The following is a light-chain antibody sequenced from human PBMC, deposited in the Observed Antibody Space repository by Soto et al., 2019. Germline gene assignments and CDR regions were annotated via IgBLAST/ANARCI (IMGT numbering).Light chain of an antibody. V-gene: IGKV1-8*01. CDR1: QGISSY. CDR3: KQYYTYPLT. CDR2: AAS. J-gene: IGKJ2*01. Sequence: AIRMTQSPSSLSASTGDRVTITCRASQGISSYLAWYQQKPGKAPKLLIYAASTLQSGVPSRFSGSGSGTDFTLTISCLQSEDFATYYCKQYYTYPLTFDHGTKLEIK.